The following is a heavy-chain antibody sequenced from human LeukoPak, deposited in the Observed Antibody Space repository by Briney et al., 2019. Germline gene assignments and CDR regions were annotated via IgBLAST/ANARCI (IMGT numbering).Heavy chain of an antibody. J-gene: IGHJ2*01. D-gene: IGHD5-24*01. V-gene: IGHV1-69*04. CDR1: GGTFSSYA. Sequence: SVKVSCKASGGTFSSYAISWVRQAPGQGLEWMGRIIPILGIANYAQKFQGRVTITADKSTSTAYMELSSLRSEDTAVYYCARDGRGRDGYNLGWYFDLWGRGTLVTVSS. CDR2: IIPILGIA. CDR3: ARDGRGRDGYNLGWYFDL.